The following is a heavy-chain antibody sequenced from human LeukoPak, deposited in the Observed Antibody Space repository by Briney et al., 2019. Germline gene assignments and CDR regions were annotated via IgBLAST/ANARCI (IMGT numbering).Heavy chain of an antibody. CDR1: GFTFSSYA. Sequence: PGGSLRLSCAASGFTFSSYAMHWVRQAPAKGLEWVAVISYDGSNKYYADAVKGRFTISRDNSKNTLYLQMNSLRADDTAVYYCARDLIAYYYDSSGYPQNWFDPWGQGTLVTVSS. J-gene: IGHJ5*02. CDR2: ISYDGSNK. CDR3: ARDLIAYYYDSSGYPQNWFDP. V-gene: IGHV3-30*04. D-gene: IGHD3-22*01.